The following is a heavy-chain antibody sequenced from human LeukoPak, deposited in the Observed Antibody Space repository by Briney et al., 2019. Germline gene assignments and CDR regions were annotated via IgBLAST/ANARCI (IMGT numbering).Heavy chain of an antibody. J-gene: IGHJ6*04. D-gene: IGHD2-2*01. CDR1: GFTFSSYE. Sequence: GGSLRLSCAAPGFTFSSYEMNWVRQAPGKGLEWVSYISSSGSTIYSGDSVKGRFTISRDNAKNSLYLQMNSLRAEDTAVYYFARRGVPAAIRYYYYGMDVWGKGTTVTVSS. V-gene: IGHV3-48*03. CDR3: ARRGVPAAIRYYYYGMDV. CDR2: ISSSGSTI.